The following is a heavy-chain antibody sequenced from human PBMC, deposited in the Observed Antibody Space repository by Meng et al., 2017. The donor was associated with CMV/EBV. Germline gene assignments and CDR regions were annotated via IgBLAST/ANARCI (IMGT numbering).Heavy chain of an antibody. CDR1: GFTFSSYS. D-gene: IGHD1-26*01. CDR2: ISSSSSYI. J-gene: IGHJ3*02. CDR3: ERRMGKGEWELLGPTLEDAFDI. Sequence: GESLKISFAASGFTFSSYSMNWVRQAPGKGLEWVSSISSSSSYIYYADSVKGRFTISRDNAKNSLYLQMNSLRAEDTAVYYCERRMGKGEWELLGPTLEDAFDIWGQGTMVTVSS. V-gene: IGHV3-21*01.